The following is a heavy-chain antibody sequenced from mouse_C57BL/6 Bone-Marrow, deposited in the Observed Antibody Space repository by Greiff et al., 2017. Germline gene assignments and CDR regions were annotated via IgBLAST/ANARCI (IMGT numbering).Heavy chain of an antibody. CDR1: GFTFSSYG. CDR2: ISSGGSYT. J-gene: IGHJ4*01. CDR3: ARQPAYYAMDY. Sequence: EVHLVESGGDLVKPGGSLKLSCAASGFTFSSYGMSWVRQTPDKRLEWVATISSGGSYTYYPDSVKGRFTISRDNAKNTLYLQVRRRKSEDTAMYDCARQPAYYAMDYWGQGTSVTVSS. V-gene: IGHV5-6*01.